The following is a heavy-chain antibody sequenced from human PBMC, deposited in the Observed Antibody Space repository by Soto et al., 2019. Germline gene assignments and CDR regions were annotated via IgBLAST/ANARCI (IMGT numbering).Heavy chain of an antibody. CDR2: ISSSSSTI. CDR3: AFRYSGSAHYYYYGMDV. CDR1: GFTFSSYS. J-gene: IGHJ6*02. V-gene: IGHV3-48*02. D-gene: IGHD1-26*01. Sequence: PGGSLRLSCAASGFTFSSYSMNWVRQAPGKGLEWVSHISSSSSTIYYADSVKGRFTISRDNAKNSLYLQMNSLRDEDTAVYYCAFRYSGSAHYYYYGMDVWGQGTTVTVSS.